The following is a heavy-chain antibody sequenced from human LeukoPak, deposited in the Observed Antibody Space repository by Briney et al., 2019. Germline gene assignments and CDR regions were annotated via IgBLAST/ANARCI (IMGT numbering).Heavy chain of an antibody. CDR1: GFTFSSYS. D-gene: IGHD6-19*01. Sequence: GGSLRLSCAASGFTFSSYSMNWVRQAPGKGLEWVSYISSSSGTIYYADSVKGRFTISRDNAKNSLYLQMNSLRAEDTAIYNCAKDSSSSGWASTTDYWGQGTLVTVSS. J-gene: IGHJ4*02. CDR3: AKDSSSSGWASTTDY. V-gene: IGHV3-48*01. CDR2: ISSSSGTI.